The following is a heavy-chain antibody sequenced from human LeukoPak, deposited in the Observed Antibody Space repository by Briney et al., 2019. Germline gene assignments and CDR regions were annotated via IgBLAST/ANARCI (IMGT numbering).Heavy chain of an antibody. CDR3: AKDQQRGVGPLFDY. CDR1: GFTFSSYA. CDR2: ISGSGGST. V-gene: IGHV3-23*01. J-gene: IGHJ4*02. D-gene: IGHD3-3*01. Sequence: GGSLRLSCAASGFTFSSYAMSWVRQAPGKGLEWVSAISGSGGSTYYAGSVKGRFTISRDNSKNTLYLQMNSLRAEDTAVYYCAKDQQRGVGPLFDYWGQGTLVTVSS.